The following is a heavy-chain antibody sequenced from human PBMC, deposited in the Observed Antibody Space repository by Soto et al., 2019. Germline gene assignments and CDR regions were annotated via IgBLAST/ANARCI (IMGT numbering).Heavy chain of an antibody. V-gene: IGHV1-18*04. CDR2: ISAYNGNT. D-gene: IGHD5-18*01. CDR1: GYTFTSYG. J-gene: IGHJ3*02. CDR3: ASSESGYSYGYGAFDI. Sequence: ASVKVSCKASGYTFTSYGISWVRQAPGKGLEWMGWISAYNGNTNYAQKLQGRVTMTTDTSTSTAYMELRSLRSDDTAVYYCASSESGYSYGYGAFDIWGQGTMVTVSS.